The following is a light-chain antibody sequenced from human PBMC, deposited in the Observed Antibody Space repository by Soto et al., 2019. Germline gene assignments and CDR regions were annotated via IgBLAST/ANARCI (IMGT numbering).Light chain of an antibody. CDR3: SSYAGSSNLGV. Sequence: QSALTQPPSASGSPGQSVTISCTGTSSDVGGYNYVSWYQQHRGRAPKLMIYEVSKRPSGVPDRFSGSKSGNTASLTVSGLQPEDEADYYCSSYAGSSNLGVFGGGTQLTVL. J-gene: IGLJ2*01. CDR2: EVS. V-gene: IGLV2-8*01. CDR1: SSDVGGYNY.